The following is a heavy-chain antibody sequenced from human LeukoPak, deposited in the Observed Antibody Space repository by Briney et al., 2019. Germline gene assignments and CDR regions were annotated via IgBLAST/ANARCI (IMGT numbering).Heavy chain of an antibody. CDR1: GGSISSSNW. V-gene: IGHV4-4*02. CDR3: ASLGRNSGYDLFDY. D-gene: IGHD5-12*01. J-gene: IGHJ4*02. CDR2: IYHSGST. Sequence: SETLSLTCAVSGGSISSSNWWSWVRQPPGKGLEWIGEIYHSGSTNYNPSLRSRVTISVDKSKNQFSLKLSSVTAADTAVYYCASLGRNSGYDLFDYWGQGTLVTVSS.